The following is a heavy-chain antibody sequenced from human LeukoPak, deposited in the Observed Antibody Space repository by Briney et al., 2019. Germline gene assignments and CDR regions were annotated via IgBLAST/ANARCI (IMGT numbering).Heavy chain of an antibody. CDR1: GFTFSSYA. D-gene: IGHD3-16*01. V-gene: IGHV3-30-3*01. Sequence: GGSLRLSCAASGFTFSSYAMHWVRQAPGKGLEWVAVISYDGSNKYYADSVKGRFTISRDNSKNTLYLQMNSLRAEDTAVYYCARDQGGEYYFDYWGQGTLVTVAS. CDR3: ARDQGGEYYFDY. CDR2: ISYDGSNK. J-gene: IGHJ4*02.